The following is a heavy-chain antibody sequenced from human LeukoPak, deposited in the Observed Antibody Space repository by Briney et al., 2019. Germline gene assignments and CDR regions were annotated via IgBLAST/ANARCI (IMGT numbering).Heavy chain of an antibody. CDR3: ARGTSTAPGIDY. D-gene: IGHD6-13*01. Sequence: GGSLRLSCAASGFDFATYWMFWVRQAPGKGLVWVAQINSDGSGATYGDSAKGRFSISRDNAKNTLFLYMSGLRAEDTAVHYCARGTSTAPGIDYWGQGTLVAVSS. CDR2: INSDGSGA. CDR1: GFDFATYW. V-gene: IGHV3-74*01. J-gene: IGHJ4*02.